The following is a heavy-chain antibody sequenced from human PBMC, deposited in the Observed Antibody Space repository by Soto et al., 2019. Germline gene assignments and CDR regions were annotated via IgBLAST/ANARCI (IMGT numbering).Heavy chain of an antibody. CDR2: IIPIFGTA. Sequence: ATSVKVSCKASGGTFSSYAISWVRQAPGQGLEWMGGIIPIFGTANYAQKFQGRVTITADESTSTAYMELSSLRSEDTAVYYCASRRENWYFDLWGRGTLVTVSS. J-gene: IGHJ2*01. CDR1: GGTFSSYA. V-gene: IGHV1-69*13. CDR3: ASRRENWYFDL.